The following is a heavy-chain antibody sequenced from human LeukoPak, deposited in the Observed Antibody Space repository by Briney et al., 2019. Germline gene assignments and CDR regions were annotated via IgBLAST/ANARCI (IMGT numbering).Heavy chain of an antibody. Sequence: SETLSLTCTVSGGSISSYYWSWIRQPPGKGLEWIGYVYYSGSTNYNPSLKSRVTISVDTSKNQFSLKLSSVTAADTAVYYCARLANWFDPWGQGTLVTVSS. J-gene: IGHJ5*02. CDR3: ARLANWFDP. CDR1: GGSISSYY. V-gene: IGHV4-59*12. CDR2: VYYSGST.